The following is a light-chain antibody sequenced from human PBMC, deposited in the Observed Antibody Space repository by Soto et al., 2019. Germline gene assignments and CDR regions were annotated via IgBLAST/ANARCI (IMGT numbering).Light chain of an antibody. J-gene: IGKJ4*02. V-gene: IGKV3-11*01. Sequence: EIVLTQSPATLSLSPGERATLSCRASQSVNNYLAWYQQKPGQSPRLLIYDASSRATDIPARFSGSGSGTDFTLTISSLEPEDVSTYYCHQRSSWPLTFGGGTKVEIK. CDR2: DAS. CDR1: QSVNNY. CDR3: HQRSSWPLT.